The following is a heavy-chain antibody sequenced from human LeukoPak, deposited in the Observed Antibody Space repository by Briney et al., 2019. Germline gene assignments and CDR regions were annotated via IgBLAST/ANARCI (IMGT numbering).Heavy chain of an antibody. CDR2: IRGKAYGGTT. Sequence: GGSLRLSCTASGFTFGDYAMRWVRQAPGKGLEWVGFIRGKAYGGTTEYAASVKGRFTISRDDSKSIAYLQMNSLKTEDTAVYYCTRDSLYYYDSSGYYYYFDYWGQGTLVTVSS. CDR3: TRDSLYYYDSSGYYYYFDY. J-gene: IGHJ4*02. D-gene: IGHD3-22*01. CDR1: GFTFGDYA. V-gene: IGHV3-49*04.